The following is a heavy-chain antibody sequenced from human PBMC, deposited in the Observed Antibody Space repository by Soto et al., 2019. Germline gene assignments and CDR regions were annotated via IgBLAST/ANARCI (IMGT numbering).Heavy chain of an antibody. CDR1: GGSISSYY. Sequence: QVQLQESGPGLVKPSETLSLTCTVSGGSISSYYWSWIRQPPGKGLEWIGYIYYSGSTNYNPSLKRRVTISVDTSRNPFSLKLSSVTAADTAVYYCARETTHYYYYYMDVWGKGTTVTVSS. V-gene: IGHV4-59*01. J-gene: IGHJ6*03. D-gene: IGHD1-7*01. CDR3: ARETTHYYYYYMDV. CDR2: IYYSGST.